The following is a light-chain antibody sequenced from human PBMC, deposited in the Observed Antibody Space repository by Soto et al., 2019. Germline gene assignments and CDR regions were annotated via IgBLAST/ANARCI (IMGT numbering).Light chain of an antibody. V-gene: IGKV3-11*01. CDR2: DVS. Sequence: EVVLTQSPATLSLSPGERATLSCRASQSVTNYLAWYQQKPGQAPRLLFYDVSNRATGIPARFSGSGSGTDFTLTISSLEPDDFAIYYCQQRHTWPITFGQGTRLEIK. CDR3: QQRHTWPIT. J-gene: IGKJ5*01. CDR1: QSVTNY.